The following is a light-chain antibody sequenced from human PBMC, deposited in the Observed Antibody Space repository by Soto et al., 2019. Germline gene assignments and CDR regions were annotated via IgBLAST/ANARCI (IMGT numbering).Light chain of an antibody. CDR2: AAS. Sequence: DIQMTQSPSSLSASVGDRVTITCRASQSISSYLNWYQQKPGKAPKLLIYAASSLQSGVPSRFSGSGSGTDFTLSTSSLQPEDFATYYCQPSYSTPATFGPGTKVDIK. CDR1: QSISSY. V-gene: IGKV1-39*01. J-gene: IGKJ3*01. CDR3: QPSYSTPAT.